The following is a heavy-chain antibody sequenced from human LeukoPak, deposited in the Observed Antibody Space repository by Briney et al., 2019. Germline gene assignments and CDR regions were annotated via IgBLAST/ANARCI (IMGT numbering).Heavy chain of an antibody. Sequence: SVKVSGRASGGTFSSYAISWVRQAPGQGLEWMGGIIPIFGTANYAQKFQGRVTITADESTSTAYIELSSLRSEDTAVYYCASVEMATIYYYYYMDVWGKGTTVTVSS. CDR2: IIPIFGTA. D-gene: IGHD5-24*01. CDR1: GGTFSSYA. V-gene: IGHV1-69*13. J-gene: IGHJ6*03. CDR3: ASVEMATIYYYYYMDV.